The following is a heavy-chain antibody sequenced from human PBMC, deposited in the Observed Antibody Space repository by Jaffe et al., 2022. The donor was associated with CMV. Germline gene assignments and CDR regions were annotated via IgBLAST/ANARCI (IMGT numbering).Heavy chain of an antibody. D-gene: IGHD3-3*01. V-gene: IGHV3-23*01. Sequence: EVQLLESGGGLVQPGGSLRLSCAASGFTFSSYAMSWVRQAPGKGLEWVSAISGSGGSTYYADSVKGRFTISRDNSKNTLYLQMNSLRAEDTAVYYCAKEERVPLRFLEVEPFDYWGQGTLVTVSS. J-gene: IGHJ4*02. CDR3: AKEERVPLRFLEVEPFDY. CDR1: GFTFSSYA. CDR2: ISGSGGST.